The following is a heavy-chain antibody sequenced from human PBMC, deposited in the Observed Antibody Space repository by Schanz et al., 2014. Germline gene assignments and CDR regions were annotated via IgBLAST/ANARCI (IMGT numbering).Heavy chain of an antibody. CDR2: ISNNGDST. V-gene: IGHV3-64D*06. J-gene: IGHJ2*01. CDR1: GFNFSDYA. CDR3: GRAGTGMAGWYFEL. Sequence: EVQLVESGGGLVQPGGSLRLSCTASGFNFSDYAMSWVRQAPGKGLEYISAISNNGDSTYYADSVKGRFTISRDNSKNTLFLQMSSLRVDDMAVYYCGRAGTGMAGWYFELWGRGTLVTVSS. D-gene: IGHD5-18*01.